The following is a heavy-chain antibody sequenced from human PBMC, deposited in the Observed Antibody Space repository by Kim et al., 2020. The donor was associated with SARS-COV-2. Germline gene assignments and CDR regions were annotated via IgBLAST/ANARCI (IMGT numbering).Heavy chain of an antibody. J-gene: IGHJ4*02. CDR3: ARGVYGSGSYGAFGY. D-gene: IGHD3-10*01. Sequence: QKLQGRVTMTTDTSTSTAYMELRSLRSDDTAVYYCARGVYGSGSYGAFGYWGQGTLVTVSS. V-gene: IGHV1-18*01.